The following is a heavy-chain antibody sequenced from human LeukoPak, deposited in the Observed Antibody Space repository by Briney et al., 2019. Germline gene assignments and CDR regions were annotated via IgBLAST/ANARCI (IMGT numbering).Heavy chain of an antibody. CDR1: GYTFTSYD. CDR2: MNPNSGNT. CDR3: AGSLVPAAVGHALDI. Sequence: ASVKVSCKASGYTFTSYDINWVRQATGQGLEWMGWMNPNSGNTGYAQKFQGRLTMSTDTSSRTAYMELRSLRSDDTAVYYCAGSLVPAAVGHALDIWGQGTMVTVSS. J-gene: IGHJ3*02. D-gene: IGHD2-2*01. V-gene: IGHV1-8*01.